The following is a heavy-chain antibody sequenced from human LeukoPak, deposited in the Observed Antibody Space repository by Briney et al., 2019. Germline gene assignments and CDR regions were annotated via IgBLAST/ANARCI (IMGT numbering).Heavy chain of an antibody. CDR2: MYNSGST. V-gene: IGHV4-61*01. Sequence: PSETLSLTCTVSGGSVSSGSYYWSWIRQSPGKGLEWIGYMYNSGSTNYNPSLESRVTISVDTSQNQFSLKLSSVTAADTAVYYCARDLSDGSGSYYNFDYWGQGILVTVSS. CDR3: ARDLSDGSGSYYNFDY. J-gene: IGHJ4*02. D-gene: IGHD3-10*01. CDR1: GGSVSSGSYY.